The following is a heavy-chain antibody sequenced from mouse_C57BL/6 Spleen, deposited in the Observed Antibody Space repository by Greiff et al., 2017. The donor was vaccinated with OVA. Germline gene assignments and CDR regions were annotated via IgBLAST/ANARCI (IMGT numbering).Heavy chain of an antibody. CDR1: GYAFTNYL. CDR3: ASYYYGSSYY. CDR2: INPGSGGT. J-gene: IGHJ2*01. V-gene: IGHV1-54*01. Sequence: QVQLQQSGAELVRPGTSVKVSCKASGYAFTNYLIEWVKQRPGQGLEWIGVINPGSGGTNYNEKFKGKATLTADKSSSTAYMQLSSLTSEDSAVYFCASYYYGSSYYWGQGTTLTVSS. D-gene: IGHD1-1*01.